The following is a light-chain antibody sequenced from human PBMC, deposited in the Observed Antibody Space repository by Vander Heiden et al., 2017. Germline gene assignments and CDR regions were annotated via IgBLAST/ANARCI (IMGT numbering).Light chain of an antibody. CDR3: QQYNSYSAYT. V-gene: IGKV1-5*03. J-gene: IGKJ2*01. CDR2: KAS. CDR1: QSISSW. Sequence: DIPMTQSPSTLSASVGDRVTITCRASQSISSWLAWYQQKPGKAPKLLIYKASSLESGVPSRFSGSGYGTEFTLTISSPQPDDFAPYYCQQYNSYSAYTFGQGTKMEIK.